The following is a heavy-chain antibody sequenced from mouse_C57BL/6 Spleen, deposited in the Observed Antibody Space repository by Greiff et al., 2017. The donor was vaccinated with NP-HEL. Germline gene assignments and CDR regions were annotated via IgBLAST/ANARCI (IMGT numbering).Heavy chain of an antibody. CDR2: IYPGDGDT. Sequence: VQLQQSGPELVKPGASVKISCKASGYAFSSSWMNWVKQRPGKGLEWIGRIYPGDGDTNYNRKFKGKATLTADKSSSTAYMQLSSLTSEDSAVYFWACIYYDYPFAYWGQGTLVTVSA. J-gene: IGHJ3*01. CDR1: GYAFSSSW. CDR3: ACIYYDYPFAY. D-gene: IGHD2-4*01. V-gene: IGHV1-82*01.